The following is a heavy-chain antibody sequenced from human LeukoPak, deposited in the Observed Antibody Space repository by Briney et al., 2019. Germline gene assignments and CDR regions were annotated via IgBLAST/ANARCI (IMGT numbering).Heavy chain of an antibody. CDR1: GFTSSSYW. V-gene: IGHV3-74*01. J-gene: IGHJ4*02. CDR3: AKDLWTDSSGWNYFDY. D-gene: IGHD6-19*01. Sequence: GGSLRLSCAASGFTSSSYWMHWVRQAPGKGLVWVSHINSDGRSTRYADSVKGRFTISRDNSKNTLYLQMNSLRAEDTAVYYCAKDLWTDSSGWNYFDYWGQGTLVTVSS. CDR2: INSDGRST.